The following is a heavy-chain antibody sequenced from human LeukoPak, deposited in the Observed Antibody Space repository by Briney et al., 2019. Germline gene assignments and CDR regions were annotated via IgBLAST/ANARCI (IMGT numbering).Heavy chain of an antibody. J-gene: IGHJ4*01. Sequence: GGSLRLACAGSGFTFSSYWMHWVRQGQGKKGLLWVARINSDGSNIRYADSVEGRFTISRDNAKNTLALHMASLRAADTAVYYCVRSAPFDYSGQGTMVTVSS. CDR2: INSDGSNI. V-gene: IGHV3-74*01. CDR1: GFTFSSYW. CDR3: VRSAPFDY.